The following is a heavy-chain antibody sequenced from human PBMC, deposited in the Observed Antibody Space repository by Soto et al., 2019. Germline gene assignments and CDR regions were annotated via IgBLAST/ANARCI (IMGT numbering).Heavy chain of an antibody. CDR2: ISYDGSNE. Sequence: QVQLVESGGGVVQPGRSLRLSCAASGFTFSSFGMNWVRQAPGKGLEWVAVISYDGSNEYYADSVKGRFTISRDNFKNTLYLQMTSLRPEDTAVYYCAKVVVPAAMSGTQVNDYGMDVWGQGTTVTDSS. V-gene: IGHV3-30*18. CDR1: GFTFSSFG. CDR3: AKVVVPAAMSGTQVNDYGMDV. D-gene: IGHD2-2*01. J-gene: IGHJ6*02.